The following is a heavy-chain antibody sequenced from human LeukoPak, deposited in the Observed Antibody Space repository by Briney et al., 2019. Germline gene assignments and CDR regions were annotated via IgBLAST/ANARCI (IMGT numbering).Heavy chain of an antibody. CDR2: ISNFGAAT. J-gene: IGHJ4*02. D-gene: IGHD3-22*01. Sequence: GGSLRLSCAASGFTFCDFVMIWVRQAPGRGLEWVSGISNFGAATYYADSVKGRFTISRDNSKDTLYLQLNSLRAEDTAVYYCAKGQWFPYFFHYWGQGTLVTVS. V-gene: IGHV3-23*01. CDR1: GFTFCDFV. CDR3: AKGQWFPYFFHY.